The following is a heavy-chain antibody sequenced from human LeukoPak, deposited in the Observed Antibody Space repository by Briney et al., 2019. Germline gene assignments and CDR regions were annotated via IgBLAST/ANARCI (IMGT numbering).Heavy chain of an antibody. V-gene: IGHV3-11*01. J-gene: IGHJ6*02. D-gene: IGHD5-18*01. CDR3: ASFPWIQLWSYGTDV. CDR1: GFTFSDYY. Sequence: GGSLRLSCAASGFTFSDYYVSWIRQAPGKGLEWVSYISSSGSTIYYADSVKGRFTISRDNAKNSLYLQMNSLRAEDTAVYYCASFPWIQLWSYGTDVWGQGTTVTVSS. CDR2: ISSSGSTI.